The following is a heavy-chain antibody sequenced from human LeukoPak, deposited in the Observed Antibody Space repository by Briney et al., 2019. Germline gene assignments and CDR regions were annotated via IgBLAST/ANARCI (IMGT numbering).Heavy chain of an antibody. CDR2: FDPEDGET. V-gene: IGHV1-24*01. Sequence: GASVKVSCKVSGYTLTELSMHWVRQATGKGLEWMGGFDPEDGETIYAQKFQGRVTMTEDTSTDTAYMELSSLRSEDTAVYYCARDGYYDFWSGYYPYYFDYWGQGTLVTVSS. J-gene: IGHJ4*02. CDR3: ARDGYYDFWSGYYPYYFDY. D-gene: IGHD3-3*01. CDR1: GYTLTELS.